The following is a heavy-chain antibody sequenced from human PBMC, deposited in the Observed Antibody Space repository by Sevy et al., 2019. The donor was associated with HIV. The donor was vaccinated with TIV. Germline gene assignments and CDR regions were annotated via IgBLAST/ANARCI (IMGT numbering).Heavy chain of an antibody. CDR1: GGSISTYY. D-gene: IGHD6-19*01. V-gene: IGHV4-59*01. CDR2: IYYTGST. J-gene: IGHJ4*02. Sequence: SETLSLTCTVSGGSISTYYWSWIRQPPGKGLEYIGSIYYTGSTNYNPSLKSRVTISVDTSKNQFSLNLRSVTAVDTAVYYCARLMGLSSGRGNYFDYWGQGTLVTVSS. CDR3: ARLMGLSSGRGNYFDY.